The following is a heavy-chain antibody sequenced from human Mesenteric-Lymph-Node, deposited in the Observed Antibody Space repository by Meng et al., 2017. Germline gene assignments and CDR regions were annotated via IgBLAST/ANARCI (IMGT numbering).Heavy chain of an antibody. CDR1: GFTFSAYT. CDR3: AREYLGPTHWIYFDS. D-gene: IGHD2-2*03. Sequence: GESLKISCAASGFTFSAYTMTWVRQAPGKGLEWVSSISGSSTYLYYADSVKGRFTISRDNAKNSLYLQMNSLGAEDTAVYYCAREYLGPTHWIYFDSWGQGTLVTVSS. V-gene: IGHV3-21*01. J-gene: IGHJ4*02. CDR2: ISGSSTYL.